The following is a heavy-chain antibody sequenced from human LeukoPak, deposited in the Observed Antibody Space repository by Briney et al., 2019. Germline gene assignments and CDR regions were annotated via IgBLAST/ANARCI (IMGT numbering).Heavy chain of an antibody. Sequence: GGSLRLSCAASGFTFSSYAMRWVRQAPGKGLEWVSGISGSGDSTYYADSVKGRFTISRDNSKNTLYLQMNSLRAEDTAVYYCAKDNIVVVPAATSVGFDYWGQGTLVTVSS. CDR2: ISGSGDST. CDR3: AKDNIVVVPAATSVGFDY. D-gene: IGHD2-2*01. J-gene: IGHJ4*02. V-gene: IGHV3-23*01. CDR1: GFTFSSYA.